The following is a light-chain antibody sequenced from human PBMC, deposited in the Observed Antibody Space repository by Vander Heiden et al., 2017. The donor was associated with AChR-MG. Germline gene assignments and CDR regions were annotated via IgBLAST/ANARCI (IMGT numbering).Light chain of an antibody. V-gene: IGKV1-39*01. CDR2: AAS. CDR1: QSISSY. J-gene: IGKJ3*01. Sequence: DIQMTQSPSSLSASVGDRVTITCRASQSISSYLNWYQQKPGKAPKLLIYAASSLQSGVPSRFSGSGSGTDFTLTISSLQLEDFATYYCQQSDSTSFTFGHGTKVDIK. CDR3: QQSDSTSFT.